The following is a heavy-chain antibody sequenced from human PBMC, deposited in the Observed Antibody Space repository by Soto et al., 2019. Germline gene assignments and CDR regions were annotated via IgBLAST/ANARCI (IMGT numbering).Heavy chain of an antibody. CDR2: VYYTGDT. Sequence: QVQLQQSGPRLVKPSETLSLTCTVSSGPDRSHNWGWIRQPPGRGLEWISYVYYTGDTAYNPSLRGRVTTSADTSTNDISLTLNSVTAADTAVYYCVRQGIDYLHGLVDVWGQGTTVSVSS. CDR3: VRQGIDYLHGLVDV. J-gene: IGHJ6*02. V-gene: IGHV4-59*08. D-gene: IGHD4-17*01. CDR1: SGPDRSHN.